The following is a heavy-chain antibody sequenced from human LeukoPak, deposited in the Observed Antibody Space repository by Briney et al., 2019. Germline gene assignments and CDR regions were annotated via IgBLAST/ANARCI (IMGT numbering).Heavy chain of an antibody. D-gene: IGHD6-13*01. J-gene: IGHJ4*02. V-gene: IGHV3-53*01. Sequence: PGGSLRLSCGVSGFIVRRNYMSWVRQAPGKGLEWVSIIYTGGDTYYADSVKGRFTISRDNSNNTLYLQMSSLRAEDTGMYYCARDRRYSSSWYFWNWGQGTLVTVSS. CDR3: ARDRRYSSSWYFWN. CDR1: GFIVRRNY. CDR2: IYTGGDT.